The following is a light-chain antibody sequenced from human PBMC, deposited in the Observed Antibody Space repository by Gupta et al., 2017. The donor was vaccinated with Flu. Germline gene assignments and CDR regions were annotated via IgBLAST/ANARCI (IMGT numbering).Light chain of an antibody. Sequence: QSALTQPRSVSGSPGQSVTISCTGTSSDVGGYNYVSWYQQHPGKAPKLMIYDVSKRPSGVPDRFSGSKSGNTASLTISGRQAEDEADYYCCSDAGSDRKVFGTGTKVTVL. V-gene: IGLV2-11*01. CDR1: SSDVGGYNY. CDR3: CSDAGSDRKV. J-gene: IGLJ1*01. CDR2: DVS.